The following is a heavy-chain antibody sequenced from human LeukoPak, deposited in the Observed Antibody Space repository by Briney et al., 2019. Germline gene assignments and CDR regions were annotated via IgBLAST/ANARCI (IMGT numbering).Heavy chain of an antibody. CDR2: INSDGSIT. J-gene: IGHJ4*02. CDR1: GFAFSSYW. CDR3: TRVLYSSSWF. D-gene: IGHD6-13*01. V-gene: IGHV3-74*01. Sequence: PGGSLRLSCAASGFAFSSYWMHWVRQAPGRGLVWVSRINSDGSITNYADSVKGRFTISRDNAKNTLYLQMNSLRAEDTAVYYCTRVLYSSSWFWGQGTLVTVSS.